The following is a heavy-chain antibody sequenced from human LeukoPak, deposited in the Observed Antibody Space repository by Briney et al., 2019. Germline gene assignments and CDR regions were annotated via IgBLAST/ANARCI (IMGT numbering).Heavy chain of an antibody. CDR2: ISAYNGNT. CDR1: GYTFTSYG. Sequence: GASVKVSCKASGYTFTSYGISWVRQAPGQGLEWMGWISAYNGNTNYAQKLLGRVTMTTDTSTSTAYMELRSLRSDDTAVYYCARRIAAAGTNWFDPWGQGTLVTVSS. V-gene: IGHV1-18*04. D-gene: IGHD6-13*01. CDR3: ARRIAAAGTNWFDP. J-gene: IGHJ5*02.